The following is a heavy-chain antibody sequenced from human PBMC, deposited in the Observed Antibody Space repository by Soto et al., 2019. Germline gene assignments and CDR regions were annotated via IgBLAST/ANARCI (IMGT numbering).Heavy chain of an antibody. V-gene: IGHV1-69*02. J-gene: IGHJ3*02. Sequence: QVQLVQSGAEVKKPGSSVKVSCKASGGTFSSYTISWVRQAPGQGLEWLGRIIPILGIANYAQQFQGRVTITAEKSASTAYMELSSLRSEDTAVDYCGARQAGLAFDIWVQETMVTVSP. CDR3: GARQAGLAFDI. CDR1: GGTFSSYT. CDR2: IIPILGIA.